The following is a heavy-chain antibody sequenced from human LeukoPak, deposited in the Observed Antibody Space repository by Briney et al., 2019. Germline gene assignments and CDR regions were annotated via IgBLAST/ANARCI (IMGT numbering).Heavy chain of an antibody. Sequence: GGSLRLSCAASEFSFSSHSMNWVRQAPGKGLEWVSTINSSGDYTCYADSVKGRFTISRDNSKNTLYLQMNSLRAEDTAVYYCARGLYLRFYFDYWGQGTLVTVSS. J-gene: IGHJ4*02. D-gene: IGHD3-16*02. V-gene: IGHV3-21*01. CDR2: INSSGDYT. CDR3: ARGLYLRFYFDY. CDR1: EFSFSSHS.